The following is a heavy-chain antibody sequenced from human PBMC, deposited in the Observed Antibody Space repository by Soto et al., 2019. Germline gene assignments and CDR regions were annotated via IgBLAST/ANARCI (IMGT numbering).Heavy chain of an antibody. V-gene: IGHV3-30*04. J-gene: IGHJ4*02. D-gene: IGHD1-26*01. Sequence: QVQLVESGGGVVQPGRSLRLSCAASGFTFSSYAMHWVRQAPGKGLEWMAITSDDESRKYYADSVRGRFTTSRDNSKNTLDLQMNSLRDEDTARFYCARGAGRGSFVIDYWCQGTLVTVSS. CDR2: TSDDESRK. CDR3: ARGAGRGSFVIDY. CDR1: GFTFSSYA.